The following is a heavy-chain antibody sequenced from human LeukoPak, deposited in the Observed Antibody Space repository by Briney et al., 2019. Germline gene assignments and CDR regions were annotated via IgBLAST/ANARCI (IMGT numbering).Heavy chain of an antibody. CDR2: ISGSGGST. V-gene: IGHV3-23*01. CDR3: AKDQGDFVVVVAAYYYYGMDV. D-gene: IGHD2-15*01. Sequence: GGSLRLSCAASGFTFRSYAMSRVRQAPGKGLEWVSGISGSGGSTYHADSVKDRFTISRDNFKSTVYLQMNSLRDEDTAVYYCAKDQGDFVVVVAAYYYYGMDVWGKGTTVTVSS. J-gene: IGHJ6*04. CDR1: GFTFRSYA.